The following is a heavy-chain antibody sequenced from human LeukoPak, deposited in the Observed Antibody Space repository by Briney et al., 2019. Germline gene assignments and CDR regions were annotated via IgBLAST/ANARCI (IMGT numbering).Heavy chain of an antibody. CDR2: INPNSGGT. Sequence: EASVKVSCKASGYTFTGYYMHWVRQAPGQGLEWMGWINPNSGGTNYAQKFQGRVTMTRGTSISTAYMELSRLRSGDTAVYYCAHYCSGGSCHSDYWGQGTLVTVSS. CDR1: GYTFTGYY. CDR3: AHYCSGGSCHSDY. D-gene: IGHD2-15*01. J-gene: IGHJ4*02. V-gene: IGHV1-2*02.